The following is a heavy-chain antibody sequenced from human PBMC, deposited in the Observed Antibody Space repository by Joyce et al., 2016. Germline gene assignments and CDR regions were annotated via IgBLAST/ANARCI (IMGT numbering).Heavy chain of an antibody. CDR3: ARGGTSSDHYFFYTLDV. V-gene: IGHV1-69*12. CDR2: IIPVFGAA. CDR1: GGDFSNYT. D-gene: IGHD1-14*01. J-gene: IGHJ6*02. Sequence: QVLLVQSGAAVKRPGSSLRVSCKSSGGDFSNYTVNWVRQAPGQRLEWMGGIIPVFGAAKYAGDFQGRVTLTADQSTRTAYLELSSLTAADTAVYYCARGGTSSDHYFFYTLDVWGPGTTVIVSS.